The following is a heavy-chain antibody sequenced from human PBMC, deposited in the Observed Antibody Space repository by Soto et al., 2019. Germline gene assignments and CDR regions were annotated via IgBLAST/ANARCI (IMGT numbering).Heavy chain of an antibody. CDR1: GYTFTRYG. J-gene: IGHJ4*02. V-gene: IGHV1-18*04. Sequence: RASVKVSCKASGYTFTRYGISWVRQAPGQGLEWMGWISAYNGNTNYAQKLQGRVTMTTDTSTSTAYMELRSLRSDDTAVYYCARGVRSSTYFDGFDYWGQGTLVTVSS. CDR3: ARGVRSSTYFDGFDY. D-gene: IGHD3-9*01. CDR2: ISAYNGNT.